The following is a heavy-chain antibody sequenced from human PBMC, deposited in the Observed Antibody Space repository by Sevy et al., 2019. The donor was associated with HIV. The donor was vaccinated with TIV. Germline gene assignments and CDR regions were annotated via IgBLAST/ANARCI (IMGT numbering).Heavy chain of an antibody. Sequence: GGSLRLSCVVSGFSFSNDWMTWVRQAPGKGLEWVANIKPDGSVKSYVDSVKGRFTISRDNAKNSLSLQMNSLSAEDTAVYYCASDTNYFYVDVWGKGTTVTVSS. D-gene: IGHD1-1*01. CDR2: IKPDGSVK. J-gene: IGHJ6*03. CDR3: ASDTNYFYVDV. V-gene: IGHV3-7*01. CDR1: GFSFSNDW.